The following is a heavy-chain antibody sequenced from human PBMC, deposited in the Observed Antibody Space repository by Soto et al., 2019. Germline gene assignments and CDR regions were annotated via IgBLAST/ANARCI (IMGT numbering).Heavy chain of an antibody. D-gene: IGHD2-21*01. CDR1: GGSISSYY. CDR3: ARVVGDCYNDGFDY. CDR2: IYYSGST. Sequence: QVQLQESGPGLVKPSETLSLTCTVSGGSISSYYWSWIRQPPGKGLEWIGYIYYSGSTNYNPSLKSRVTISVDTSKNQFSLKLSSVTAADTAVYYCARVVGDCYNDGFDYWGQGTLVTVSS. J-gene: IGHJ4*02. V-gene: IGHV4-59*12.